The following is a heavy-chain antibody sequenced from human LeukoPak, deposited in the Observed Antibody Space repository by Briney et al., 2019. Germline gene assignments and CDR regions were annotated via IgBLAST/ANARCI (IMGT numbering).Heavy chain of an antibody. CDR1: GYTFTSYG. V-gene: IGHV1-18*01. CDR3: ASSLYYYGSGSTGPFDY. Sequence: ASVKVSCKASGYTFTSYGISWVRQAPGQGLDWMGWISAYNGNTNYAQKLQGRVTMTTDTSTSTAYMELRSLRSDDTAVYYCASSLYYYGSGSTGPFDYWGQGTLVTVSS. CDR2: ISAYNGNT. J-gene: IGHJ4*02. D-gene: IGHD3-10*01.